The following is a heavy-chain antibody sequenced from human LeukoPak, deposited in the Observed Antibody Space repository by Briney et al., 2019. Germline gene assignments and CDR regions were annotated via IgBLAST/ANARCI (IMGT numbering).Heavy chain of an antibody. D-gene: IGHD2-2*01. CDR3: ARGYCSSISCYVDY. Sequence: GGSLRLSCAASGFTVSSSYMSWVRQAPGKGLEWVAVISYVGSNKYYADSVKGRFTISRDISKNTLYLQMNSLRAEDTAVYYRARGYCSSISCYVDYWGQGTLVTVSS. J-gene: IGHJ4*02. CDR2: ISYVGSNK. V-gene: IGHV3-30*03. CDR1: GFTVSSSY.